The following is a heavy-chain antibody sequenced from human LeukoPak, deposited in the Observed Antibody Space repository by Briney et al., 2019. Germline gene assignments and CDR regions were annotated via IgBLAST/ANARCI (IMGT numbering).Heavy chain of an antibody. V-gene: IGHV4-59*01. D-gene: IGHD4-17*01. CDR2: IYSSETP. Sequence: PSETLSLTCTVSGGSISGYYWSWVRQPPRKGLEWIGYIYSSETPKYDPSLESRVTTSLDTSKNQVSLNLRSVTAADTAIYFCARGHYDLAPWGQGILVTVSS. J-gene: IGHJ5*02. CDR3: ARGHYDLAP. CDR1: GGSISGYY.